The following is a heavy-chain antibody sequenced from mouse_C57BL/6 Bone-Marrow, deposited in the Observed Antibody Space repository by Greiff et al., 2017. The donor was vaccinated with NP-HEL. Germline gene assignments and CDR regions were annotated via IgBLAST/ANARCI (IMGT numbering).Heavy chain of an antibody. CDR2: ISGGGSYT. V-gene: IGHV5-4*03. CDR1: GFTFSSYA. D-gene: IGHD2-4*01. J-gene: IGHJ2*01. Sequence: EVKLMESGGGLVKPGGSLKLSCAASGFTFSSYAMSWVRQTPEKRLEWVATISGGGSYTYYPDTVKGRFTISRDNAKNNLYLQMSHLKSEDTAMYYCARDRLRRAFSFDYWGQGTTLTVSS. CDR3: ARDRLRRAFSFDY.